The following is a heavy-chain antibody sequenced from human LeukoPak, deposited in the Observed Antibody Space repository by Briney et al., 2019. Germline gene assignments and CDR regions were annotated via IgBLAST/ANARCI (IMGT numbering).Heavy chain of an antibody. J-gene: IGHJ4*02. CDR3: AKVFFSGSYYAASDY. Sequence: GRSPRLSCAASGFTFSTYGMHWVRQAPGRGLEWVAVTSYDGSNKYYADSVKGRFTISRDNSKNTLYLQMNSLGAEDTAVYYCAKVFFSGSYYAASDYWGQGTLVTVSS. D-gene: IGHD1-26*01. CDR2: TSYDGSNK. CDR1: GFTFSTYG. V-gene: IGHV3-30*18.